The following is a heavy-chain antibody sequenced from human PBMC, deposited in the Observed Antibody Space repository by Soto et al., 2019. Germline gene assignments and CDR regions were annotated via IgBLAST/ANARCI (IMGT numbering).Heavy chain of an antibody. J-gene: IGHJ1*01. Sequence: EVQLVESGGGLVKPGGSLRLSCVASGFTFSSYTMNWVRQAPGKGLEWVSSISSSTSYIYYADSVKGRFTISRDNAKNPLYLQMNGLRAEDTAVYYCAGDLEYTRGWLQHWGQGPLVTVSS. V-gene: IGHV3-21*01. CDR2: ISSSTSYI. D-gene: IGHD6-19*01. CDR1: GFTFSSYT. CDR3: AGDLEYTRGWLQH.